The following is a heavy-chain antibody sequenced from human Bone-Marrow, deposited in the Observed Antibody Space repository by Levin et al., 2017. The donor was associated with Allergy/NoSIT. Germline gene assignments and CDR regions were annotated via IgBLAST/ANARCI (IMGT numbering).Heavy chain of an antibody. CDR2: ISWNSGSI. Sequence: GGSLRLSCAASGFTFDDYAMHWVRQAPGKGLEWVSGISWNSGSIGYADSVKGRFTISRDNAKNSLYLQMNSLRAEDTALYYCALAANSASGLTHPLAYGMDVWGQGTTVTVSS. V-gene: IGHV3-9*01. CDR3: ALAANSASGLTHPLAYGMDV. J-gene: IGHJ6*02. D-gene: IGHD6-6*01. CDR1: GFTFDDYA.